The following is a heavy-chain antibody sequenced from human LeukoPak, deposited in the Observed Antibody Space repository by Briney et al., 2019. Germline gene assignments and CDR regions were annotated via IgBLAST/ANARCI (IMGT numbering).Heavy chain of an antibody. D-gene: IGHD2-15*01. J-gene: IGHJ4*02. CDR2: INPTSGHP. V-gene: IGHV1-2*02. CDR3: ARDPGTPFDS. Sequence: MVCINPTSGHPIYAQTFQARVPMTSDTSISTAYMELSSLSSADTAVYYCARDPGTPFDSWGQGTQVTVSS.